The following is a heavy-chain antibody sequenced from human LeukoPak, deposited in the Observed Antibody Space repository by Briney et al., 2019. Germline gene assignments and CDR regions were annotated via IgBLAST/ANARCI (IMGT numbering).Heavy chain of an antibody. CDR3: ARDGREYSDYGMGV. CDR1: GFSFGDYG. V-gene: IGHV3-49*04. CDR2: IRRGTNGGTT. Sequence: GGSLRLSCTASGFSFGDYGLNWVRQASGKGLEWVSFIRRGTNGGTTEYAASVKGRFSMSRDDSKSIAYLQMNSLKAEDTAVYFCARDGREYSDYGMGVWGQGTTVIVSS. J-gene: IGHJ6*02. D-gene: IGHD2/OR15-2a*01.